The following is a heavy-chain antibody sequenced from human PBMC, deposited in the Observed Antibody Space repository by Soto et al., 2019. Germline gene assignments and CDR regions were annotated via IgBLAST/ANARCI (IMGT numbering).Heavy chain of an antibody. CDR2: ISHTGSP. D-gene: IGHD2-21*01. CDR3: GSRLESTAYFDS. CDR1: GGSISNSDYF. Sequence: LQLQESGPGLVKPSETLSLTCTVSGGSISNSDYFWAWMRQPPGKGLEWVGTISHTGSPRDNPSLKSRVTISVDPSKTQFSLRLPSVSAADTAVFCCGSRLESTAYFDSWGRGTMVTVSS. V-gene: IGHV4-39*01. J-gene: IGHJ4*02.